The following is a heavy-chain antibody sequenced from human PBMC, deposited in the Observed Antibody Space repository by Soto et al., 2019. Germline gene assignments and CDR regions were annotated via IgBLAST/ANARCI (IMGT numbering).Heavy chain of an antibody. CDR2: IPNNGSP. CDR3: ARIVGGVDS. V-gene: IGHV4-61*01. Sequence: SETMSLTCSVSVGSVRTGSYHWSWIRQPPGKGLEWIGFIPNNGSPDYNPSLKSRVVVSIDRSKNQFSLKVNSVTAADTAVYFLARIVGGVDSLGHGTLVTVTS. CDR1: VGSVRTGSYH. J-gene: IGHJ5*01. D-gene: IGHD3-16*01.